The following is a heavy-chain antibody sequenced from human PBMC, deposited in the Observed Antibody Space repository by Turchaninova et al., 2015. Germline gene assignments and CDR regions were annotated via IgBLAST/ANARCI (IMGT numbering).Heavy chain of an antibody. D-gene: IGHD2-21*01. J-gene: IGHJ4*02. V-gene: IGHV1-3*01. CDR2: ISCGNGHT. CDR3: VRDNGAYILPY. CDR1: GYSFPSHD. Sequence: QVPLVQSWAEVPTPGASGTRSCKASGYSFPSHDIHWVRQDTGQRLEGMGWISCGNGHTKYSQKFQGRVAITRDTSALTAYMELSSLRPEDTAVYYCVRDNGAYILPYWGQGTLVTVSS.